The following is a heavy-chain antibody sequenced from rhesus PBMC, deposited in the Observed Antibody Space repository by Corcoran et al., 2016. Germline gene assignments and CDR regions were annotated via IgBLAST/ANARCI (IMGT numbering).Heavy chain of an antibody. J-gene: IGHJ4*01. Sequence: QVQLQESGPGLVKPSETLSLTCAVSGDSISSGYYFWSWIRQPPGKGLEWIGYITYNGSTSYNPSLKSLVTISRDTSKNQFSLKLSSVTAADTAVYSCARDWGYWGQGVLVTVSS. CDR3: ARDWGY. CDR2: ITYNGST. D-gene: IGHD3-34*01. CDR1: GDSISSGYYF. V-gene: IGHV4-122*02.